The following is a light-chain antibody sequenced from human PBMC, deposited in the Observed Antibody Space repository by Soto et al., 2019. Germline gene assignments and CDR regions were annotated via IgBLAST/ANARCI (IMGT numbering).Light chain of an antibody. CDR2: ATS. J-gene: IGKJ4*01. CDR1: HRVSSY. V-gene: IGKV3-15*01. CDR3: QQYNNWPLT. Sequence: EIVMTQSPATLSVSPGERATLSCRASHRVSSYLAWYQQKPGQAPRLLIYATSTRATGIPARFSGSGSGTEFTLTISSLQSEDFAVYYCQQYNNWPLTFGGGTKLEI.